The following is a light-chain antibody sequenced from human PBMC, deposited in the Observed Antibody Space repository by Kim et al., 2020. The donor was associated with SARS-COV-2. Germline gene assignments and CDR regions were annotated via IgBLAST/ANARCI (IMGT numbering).Light chain of an antibody. Sequence: SPGERATLSCRASQGVTSSYLAWYQHNPGQAPRLLIYGASSRATGIPNRFSGSGSGTDFTLTISRLEPEDFVVYYCQQYGSSLLYSFGQGTKLEI. V-gene: IGKV3-20*01. J-gene: IGKJ2*03. CDR1: QGVTSSY. CDR2: GAS. CDR3: QQYGSSLLYS.